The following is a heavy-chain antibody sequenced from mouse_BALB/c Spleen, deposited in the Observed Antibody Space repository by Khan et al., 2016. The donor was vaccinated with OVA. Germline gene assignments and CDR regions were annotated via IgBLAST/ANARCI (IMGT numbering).Heavy chain of an antibody. CDR3: RRGGYGGFAY. D-gene: IGHD3-1*01. V-gene: IGHV1S81*02. CDR1: GYAFTNYQ. CDR2: INPSNGGT. Sequence: QVQLKQSGAELVKPGASVKLSCKASGYAFTNYQMYWVKQRPGQGLEWIGEINPSNGGTNFNEKFKSKATLTVDKSSSTAYMQLSSLTSEDSAVYYCRRGGYGGFAYWGQGTLVTVSA. J-gene: IGHJ3*01.